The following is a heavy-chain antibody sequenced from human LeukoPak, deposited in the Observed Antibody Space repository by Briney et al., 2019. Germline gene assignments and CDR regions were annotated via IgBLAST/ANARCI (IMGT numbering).Heavy chain of an antibody. CDR1: GFTFSSYA. CDR3: ARDKQLWSLGDYYYGMDV. Sequence: QPGRSLRLSCAASGFTFSSYAMHWVRQAPGKGLEWVAVISYGGSNKYYADSVKGRFTISRDNSKNTLYLQMNSLRAEDTAVYYCARDKQLWSLGDYYYGMDVWGKGTTVTVSS. J-gene: IGHJ6*04. D-gene: IGHD5-18*01. CDR2: ISYGGSNK. V-gene: IGHV3-30*04.